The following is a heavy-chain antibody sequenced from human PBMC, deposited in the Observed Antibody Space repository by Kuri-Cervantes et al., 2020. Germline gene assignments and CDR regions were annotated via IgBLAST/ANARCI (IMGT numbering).Heavy chain of an antibody. V-gene: IGHV3-33*01. CDR1: EFTFSNYG. CDR2: IWYDGSNK. Sequence: GESLKISCAASEFTFSNYGMHWVRQAPGKGLEWVAVIWYDGSNKYYVDSVKGRFTISRDNSKNTLYLQMNSLRAEDTAVYYCLVRGISRPYWGQGTLVTVSS. J-gene: IGHJ4*02. CDR3: LVRGISRPY. D-gene: IGHD3-10*01.